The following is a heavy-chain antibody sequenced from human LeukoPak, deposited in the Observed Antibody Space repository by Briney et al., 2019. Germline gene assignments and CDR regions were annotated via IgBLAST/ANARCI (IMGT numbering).Heavy chain of an antibody. D-gene: IGHD6-6*01. J-gene: IGHJ3*02. V-gene: IGHV1-8*02. CDR3: ARASIAARLEAFDI. CDR1: GYTFTSYD. CDR2: MNPNSGNT. Sequence: ASVKVSCKASGYTFTSYDINWVRQATGQGLEWMGWMNPNSGNTGYAQKFQGRVTMTRDTSISTAYMELSRLRSDDTAVYYCARASIAARLEAFDIWGQGTMVTVSS.